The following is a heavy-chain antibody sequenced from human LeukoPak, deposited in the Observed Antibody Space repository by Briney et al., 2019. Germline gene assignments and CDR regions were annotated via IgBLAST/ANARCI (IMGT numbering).Heavy chain of an antibody. Sequence: SETLSLTCAVYGGSFSGYYWSWIRQPPGKGLEWIGEINHSGKINHSGRTNYNPSLKSRVTISVDTSKSQFSLKLSSVTAADTAVYYCASLPGPIYSGYDPDPKDYYGMDVWGQGTTVTVSS. V-gene: IGHV4-34*01. CDR1: GGSFSGYY. J-gene: IGHJ6*02. CDR3: ASLPGPIYSGYDPDPKDYYGMDV. D-gene: IGHD5-12*01. CDR2: INHSGKINHSGRT.